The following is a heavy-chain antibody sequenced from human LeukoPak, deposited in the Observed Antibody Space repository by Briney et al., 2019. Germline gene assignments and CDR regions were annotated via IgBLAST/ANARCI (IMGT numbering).Heavy chain of an antibody. CDR1: RRAIGGCN. CDR2: IYYSGST. CDR3: ARHGQRWLQPAYYFDY. Sequence: SQSLSLTRSEARRAIGGCNSSWIRQPPEKGLEWIGYIYYSGSTNYNPSLKSRVTISVDTSKNQFSLKLRSVTAADTAVYYCARHGQRWLQPAYYFDYWGQGTLVTVSS. J-gene: IGHJ4*02. V-gene: IGHV4-59*08. D-gene: IGHD5-24*01.